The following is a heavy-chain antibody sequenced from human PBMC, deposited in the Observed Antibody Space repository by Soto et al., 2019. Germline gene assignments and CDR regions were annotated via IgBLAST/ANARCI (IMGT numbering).Heavy chain of an antibody. CDR2: ISSSGSTI. J-gene: IGHJ4*02. V-gene: IGHV3-11*01. CDR1: GFTFSDYY. CDR3: ARGRCSGGSCYDWARVFDY. D-gene: IGHD2-15*01. Sequence: GGSLRLSCAASGFTFSDYYMSWIRQAPGKGLEWVSYISSSGSTIYYADSVKGRFTISRDNAKNSLYLQMNSLRAEDTAVYYCARGRCSGGSCYDWARVFDYWGQGTLVTVSS.